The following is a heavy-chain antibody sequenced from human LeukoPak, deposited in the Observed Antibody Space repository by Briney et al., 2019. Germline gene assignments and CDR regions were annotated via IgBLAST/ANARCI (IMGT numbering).Heavy chain of an antibody. V-gene: IGHV4-59*12. Sequence: SETLSLTCTVSGGSISSYYWSWIRQPPGKGLEWIGYIYYSGSTNYNPSLKSRVTISVDRSKNQFSLKLSSVTAADTAVYYCARNNHITMVRGVTPWGQGTLVTVSS. CDR3: ARNNHITMVRGVTP. CDR1: GGSISSYY. CDR2: IYYSGST. D-gene: IGHD3-10*01. J-gene: IGHJ5*02.